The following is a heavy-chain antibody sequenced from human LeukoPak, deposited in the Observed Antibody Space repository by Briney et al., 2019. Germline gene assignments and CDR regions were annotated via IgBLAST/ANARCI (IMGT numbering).Heavy chain of an antibody. V-gene: IGHV1-2*02. CDR3: ARGGYSGYDANYYYYYMDV. J-gene: IGHJ6*03. Sequence: ASVKVSCKASGYTFTGYYMHWVRQAPGQGLEWMGWINPNSGGTNYAQKFQGRVTMTRDTSISTAYMELSRLRSDDTAVYYCARGGYSGYDANYYYYYMDVWGKGTTVTVSS. CDR2: INPNSGGT. CDR1: GYTFTGYY. D-gene: IGHD5-12*01.